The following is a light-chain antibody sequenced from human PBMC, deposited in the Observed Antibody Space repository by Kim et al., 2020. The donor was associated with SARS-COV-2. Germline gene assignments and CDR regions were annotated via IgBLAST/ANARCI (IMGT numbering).Light chain of an antibody. Sequence: GQQLSISCTGTSRDVGDYNFVSWNQQHPVQAPKLIIYDVTKRPSEVPDRFSGSKSGNAASLTVSGLHVDDEADYYCCSHAGDYTWVFGGGTQLTVL. J-gene: IGLJ3*02. V-gene: IGLV2-11*03. CDR3: CSHAGDYTWV. CDR1: SRDVGDYNF. CDR2: DVT.